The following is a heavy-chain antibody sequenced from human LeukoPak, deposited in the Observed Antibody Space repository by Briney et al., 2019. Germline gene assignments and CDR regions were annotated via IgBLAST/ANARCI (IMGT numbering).Heavy chain of an antibody. D-gene: IGHD5-18*01. V-gene: IGHV3-7*01. CDR2: IKQDGSEK. CDR1: GFTFRSYW. Sequence: GGSLRLSCAASGFTFRSYWMSWVRQAPGKGLEWVANIKQDGSEKYYVDSVKGRFTISRDNAKNSLYLQMNSLRAEDTAVYYCARDGYNSGYLKALDYWGQGTLLTVSS. CDR3: ARDGYNSGYLKALDY. J-gene: IGHJ4*02.